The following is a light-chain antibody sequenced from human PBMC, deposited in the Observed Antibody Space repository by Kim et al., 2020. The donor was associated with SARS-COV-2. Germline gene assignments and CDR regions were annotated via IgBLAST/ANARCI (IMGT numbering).Light chain of an antibody. CDR2: DAA. J-gene: IGKJ1*01. CDR1: ERISSN. Sequence: STSQSATLSCRASERISSNLAWYKQKPGHAPRLLIYDAATRATGIPARFSGRGFGAEFTLTISSLQSEDFAVYYCQQYNDWPPWTFGQGTKLEI. V-gene: IGKV3-15*01. CDR3: QQYNDWPPWT.